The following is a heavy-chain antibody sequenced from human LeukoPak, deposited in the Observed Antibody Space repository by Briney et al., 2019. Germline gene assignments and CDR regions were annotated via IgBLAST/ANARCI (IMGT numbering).Heavy chain of an antibody. D-gene: IGHD2-15*01. CDR3: AREGYCSGGSCYSGGFDY. J-gene: IGHJ4*02. CDR1: GGTFSSYA. V-gene: IGHV1-69*13. Sequence: ASVKVSCKASGGTFSSYAISWVRQAPGQGLERMGGIIPIFGTANYAQKFQGRVTITADESTSTAYMELSSLRSEDTAVYYCAREGYCSGGSCYSGGFDYWGQGTLVTVSS. CDR2: IIPIFGTA.